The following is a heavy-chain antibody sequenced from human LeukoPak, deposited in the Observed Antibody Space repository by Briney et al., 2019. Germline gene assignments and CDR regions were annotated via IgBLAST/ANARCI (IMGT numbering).Heavy chain of an antibody. D-gene: IGHD6-19*01. V-gene: IGHV3-30*18. Sequence: GGSLRLSCAASGFTFSSYGMHWVRQAPGRGLEWVAVISYDGSNKYYADSVKGRFTISRDNSKNTLYLQMNSLRAEDTAVYYCAKDLSSGWYFDYWGQGTLVTVSS. J-gene: IGHJ4*02. CDR1: GFTFSSYG. CDR3: AKDLSSGWYFDY. CDR2: ISYDGSNK.